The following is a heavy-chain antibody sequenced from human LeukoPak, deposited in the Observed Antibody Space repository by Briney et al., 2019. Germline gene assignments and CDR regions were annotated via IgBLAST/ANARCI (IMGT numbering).Heavy chain of an antibody. V-gene: IGHV4-39*07. J-gene: IGHJ5*02. CDR1: GGSISSSSYY. CDR2: IYYSGST. CDR3: ARNRRLSLRRDWFDP. D-gene: IGHD1-14*01. Sequence: PSETLSLTCTVSGGSISSSSYYWGWIRQPPGKGLEWIGSIYYSGSTYYNPSLKSRVTISVDASKNQFSLKLSSVTAADTAVYYCARNRRLSLRRDWFDPWGQGTLVTVSS.